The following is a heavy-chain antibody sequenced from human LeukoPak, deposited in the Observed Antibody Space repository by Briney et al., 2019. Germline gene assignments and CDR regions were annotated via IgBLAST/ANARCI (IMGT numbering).Heavy chain of an antibody. V-gene: IGHV1-18*01. CDR1: GYTFTSYG. CDR2: ISAYNGNT. D-gene: IGHD3-22*01. Sequence: SVKVSCKASGYTFTSYGISWVRQAPGQGLAWMGWISAYNGNTNYAQKLQGRVTMTTDTSTSTAYMELRSLRSDDTAVYYCARDSHYYDSSGYLGRYYFDYWGQGTLVTVSS. J-gene: IGHJ4*02. CDR3: ARDSHYYDSSGYLGRYYFDY.